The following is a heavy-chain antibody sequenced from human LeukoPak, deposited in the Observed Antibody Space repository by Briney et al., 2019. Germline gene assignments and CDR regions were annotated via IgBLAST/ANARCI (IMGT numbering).Heavy chain of an antibody. CDR2: IYYGGST. J-gene: IGHJ6*02. D-gene: IGHD2-15*01. Sequence: SETLSLTCTVSGDSMTSSNHYWVWIRQPPGKGLEWIGSIYYGGSTYYNPSLKSRVTISQDTSKNQFSLKVNTVTAADTAVYHCARRSHCTGDSCYPVWGQGATVTVSS. V-gene: IGHV4-39*01. CDR1: GDSMTSSNHY. CDR3: ARRSHCTGDSCYPV.